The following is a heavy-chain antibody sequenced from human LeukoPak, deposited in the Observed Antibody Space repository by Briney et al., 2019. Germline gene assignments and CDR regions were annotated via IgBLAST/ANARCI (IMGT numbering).Heavy chain of an antibody. Sequence: PGGAVRLSCSASGFIISNYAMHWVRQAPGKGLEYVSGINTNGGSKYYEDSVKGRFTISRDNSKNTLYLQLSSLRTEDTAIYHCVKDLYKGDSSSWYYFDYWGQGTLVTV. J-gene: IGHJ4*02. CDR3: VKDLYKGDSSSWYYFDY. CDR2: INTNGGSK. CDR1: GFIISNYA. D-gene: IGHD6-13*01. V-gene: IGHV3-64D*06.